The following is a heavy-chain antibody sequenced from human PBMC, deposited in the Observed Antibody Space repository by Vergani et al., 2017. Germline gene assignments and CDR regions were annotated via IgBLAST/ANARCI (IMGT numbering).Heavy chain of an antibody. J-gene: IGHJ5*02. Sequence: QVQLVESGGGVVQPGRSLRLSCTSSGFTFSTYAMHWVRQAPGKGLEWVAIIYYDGSKKYYADSVKGRFTISRDNSKSTVYLQMNSLRDEDTGVYYCARDLRLLYNRFDPWGQGTLVTVSS. D-gene: IGHD1-14*01. CDR3: ARDLRLLYNRFDP. V-gene: IGHV3-33*01. CDR1: GFTFSTYA. CDR2: IYYDGSKK.